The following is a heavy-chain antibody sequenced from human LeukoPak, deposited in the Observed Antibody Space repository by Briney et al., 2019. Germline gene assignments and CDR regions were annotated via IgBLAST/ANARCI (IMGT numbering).Heavy chain of an antibody. CDR3: AGDYDILTGYYHDAFDI. Sequence: SVKVSCKASGGTFGSYAISWVRQAPGQGLEWMGRIIPIFGTANYAQKFQGRVTITTDESTSTAYMELSSLRSEDTAVYYCAGDYDILTGYYHDAFDIWGQGTMVTLSS. D-gene: IGHD3-9*01. CDR1: GGTFGSYA. J-gene: IGHJ3*02. V-gene: IGHV1-69*05. CDR2: IIPIFGTA.